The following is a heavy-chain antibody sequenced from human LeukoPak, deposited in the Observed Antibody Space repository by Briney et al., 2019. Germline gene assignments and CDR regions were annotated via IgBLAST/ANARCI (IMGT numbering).Heavy chain of an antibody. CDR3: ARDSQIAAAGSGIDY. Sequence: GGSLRLSCAASGFTFSSYSMNWVRQAPGKGLEWASSISSSSSYIYYADSVKGRFTISRDNAKNSLYLQMNSLRAQDTAVYYCARDSQIAAAGSGIDYWGQGTLVTVSS. CDR1: GFTFSSYS. J-gene: IGHJ4*02. CDR2: ISSSSSYI. V-gene: IGHV3-21*01. D-gene: IGHD6-13*01.